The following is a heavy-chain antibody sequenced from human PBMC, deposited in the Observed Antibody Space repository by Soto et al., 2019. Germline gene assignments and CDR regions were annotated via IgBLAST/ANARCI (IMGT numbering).Heavy chain of an antibody. D-gene: IGHD3-9*01. J-gene: IGHJ4*02. CDR1: SGSISSSNW. Sequence: PSETLSLTCAVSSGSISSSNWWSWVRQPPGKGLEWIGEIYHSGSTNYNPSLKSRVTISVDKSKNQFSLKLSSVTAADTAVYYCARSSFVRAISLDDILTGYYDFPRMIDYWGQGTLVTVSS. V-gene: IGHV4-4*02. CDR2: IYHSGST. CDR3: ARSSFVRAISLDDILTGYYDFPRMIDY.